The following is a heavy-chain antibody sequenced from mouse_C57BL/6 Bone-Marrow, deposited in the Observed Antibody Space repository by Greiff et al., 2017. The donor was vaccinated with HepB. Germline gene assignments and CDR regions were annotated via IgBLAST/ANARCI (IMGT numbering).Heavy chain of an antibody. V-gene: IGHV1-18*01. Sequence: VQLQQSGPELVKPGASVKIPCKASGYTFTDYNMDWVKQSHGKSLEWIGDINPNNGGTIYNQKFKGKATLTVDKSSSTAYMELRSLTSEDTAVYYCARGCDYDGFAYWGQGTLVTVSA. CDR1: GYTFTDYN. CDR3: ARGCDYDGFAY. CDR2: INPNNGGT. D-gene: IGHD2-4*01. J-gene: IGHJ3*01.